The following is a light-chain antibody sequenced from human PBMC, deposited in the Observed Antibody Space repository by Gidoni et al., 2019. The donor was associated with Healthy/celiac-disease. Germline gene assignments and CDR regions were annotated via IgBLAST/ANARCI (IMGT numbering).Light chain of an antibody. Sequence: EIVLTQSPATPSLSPGERATLSCRASQSVSSYLAWYQQKPGQAPRLLIYDASNRATGIPARFSGSGSGTDFTLTISSLEPEDFAVYYCQQRSNPITFGQXTRLEIK. J-gene: IGKJ5*01. CDR1: QSVSSY. V-gene: IGKV3-11*01. CDR3: QQRSNPIT. CDR2: DAS.